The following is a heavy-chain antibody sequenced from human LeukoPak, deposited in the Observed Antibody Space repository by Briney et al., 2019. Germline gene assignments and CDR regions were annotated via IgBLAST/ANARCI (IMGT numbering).Heavy chain of an antibody. V-gene: IGHV4-34*01. J-gene: IGHJ3*02. D-gene: IGHD1-1*01. CDR1: GVSFSGYY. Sequence: PQTLSLTSAVYGVSFSGYYWSSIRQPPGKGLEWIGEINHSGSTNYNPPLKSRVTISVETSKNLFSLKLSSVTAADTAVYYCARVSPRMEAFDIWGQGTMVTVSS. CDR3: ARVSPRMEAFDI. CDR2: INHSGST.